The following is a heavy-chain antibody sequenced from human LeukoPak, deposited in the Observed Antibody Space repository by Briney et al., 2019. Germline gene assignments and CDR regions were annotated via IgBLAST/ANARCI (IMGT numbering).Heavy chain of an antibody. CDR1: GYTFTGYY. CDR3: ARDRGGGSYLGAFDI. CDR2: INPNSGGT. J-gene: IGHJ3*02. Sequence: ASVKVSCKASGYTFTGYYMNWVRQAPGQGLEWMGWINPNSGGTNYAQKFQGRVTMTRDTSISTAYMELSRLRSDDTAVYYCARDRGGGSYLGAFDIWGQGTMVTVSS. D-gene: IGHD1-26*01. V-gene: IGHV1-2*02.